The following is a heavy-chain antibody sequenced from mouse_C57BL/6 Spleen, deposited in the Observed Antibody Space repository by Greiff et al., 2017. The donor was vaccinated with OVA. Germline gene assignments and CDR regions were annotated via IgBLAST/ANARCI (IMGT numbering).Heavy chain of an antibody. J-gene: IGHJ1*03. CDR3: ARGSEGYFDV. Sequence: VMLVESGAELARPGASVKMSCKASGYTFTSYTMPWVKQRPGQGLEWIGYINPSSGYTKYNQKFKDKATLTADKSSSTAYMQLSSLTSEDSAVYYCARGSEGYFDVWGTGTTVTVSS. CDR1: GYTFTSYT. CDR2: INPSSGYT. V-gene: IGHV1-4*01.